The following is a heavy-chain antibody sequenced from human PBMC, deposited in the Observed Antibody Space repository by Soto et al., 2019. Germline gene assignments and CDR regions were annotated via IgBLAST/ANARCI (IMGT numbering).Heavy chain of an antibody. D-gene: IGHD2-2*01. J-gene: IGHJ4*02. CDR2: INPNSGGT. Sequence: GSVKVYCKASGYTFTGYYMHWVRQAPGQGLEWMGWINPNSGGTNYAQKFQGWVTMTRDTSISTAYMELSRLRSDDTAVYYCATSREYCSSTSCRWDFDYWGQGTLVTVSS. V-gene: IGHV1-2*04. CDR3: ATSREYCSSTSCRWDFDY. CDR1: GYTFTGYY.